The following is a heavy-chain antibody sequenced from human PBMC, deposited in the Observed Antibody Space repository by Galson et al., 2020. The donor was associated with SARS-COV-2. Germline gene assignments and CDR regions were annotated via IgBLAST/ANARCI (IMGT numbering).Heavy chain of an antibody. CDR2: ITGSGGSI. CDR3: AKDSGDSSGDFDY. J-gene: IGHJ4*02. Sequence: TGGSLRLSCAASGFTFSSYAMSWIRQAPGKGLEWVSAITGSGGSIFYADSVKGRFTISRDNSKNTLYLQMNSLRAEDTALYYCAKDSGDSSGDFDYWGQGTLVTVSS. D-gene: IGHD3-22*01. V-gene: IGHV3-23*01. CDR1: GFTFSSYA.